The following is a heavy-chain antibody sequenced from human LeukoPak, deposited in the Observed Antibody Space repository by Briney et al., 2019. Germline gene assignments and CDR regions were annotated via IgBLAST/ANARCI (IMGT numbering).Heavy chain of an antibody. Sequence: PSETLSLTCNVSGGSISGYYWSWLRQPAGKGLEWIGRIYSSGSTDYNPSLRSRLTLSVDTSKNEFSLKLTSVTAADTALYYCARDWWFDDSAAFNFWGQGTMVTVSS. CDR2: IYSSGST. CDR1: GGSISGYY. J-gene: IGHJ3*01. V-gene: IGHV4-4*07. CDR3: ARDWWFDDSAAFNF. D-gene: IGHD2-15*01.